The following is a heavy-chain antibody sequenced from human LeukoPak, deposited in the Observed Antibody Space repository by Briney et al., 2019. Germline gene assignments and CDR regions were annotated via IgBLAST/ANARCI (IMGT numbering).Heavy chain of an antibody. CDR1: GFTFSSYA. CDR3: ARDQTIFGVVIIRDDAFDI. V-gene: IGHV3-30-3*01. D-gene: IGHD3-3*01. J-gene: IGHJ3*02. Sequence: GGSLRLSCAASGFTFSSYAMHWVRQAPGKGLEWVAVISYDGSNKYYADSVKGRLTISRDNSKNTLYLQMNSLRAEDTAVYYCARDQTIFGVVIIRDDAFDIWGQGTMVTVSS. CDR2: ISYDGSNK.